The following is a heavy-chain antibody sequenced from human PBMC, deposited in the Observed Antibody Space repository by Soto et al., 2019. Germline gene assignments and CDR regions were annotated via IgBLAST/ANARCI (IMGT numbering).Heavy chain of an antibody. Sequence: ASVKVSFKASGYTFTSYHMHWVRQAPGQGLEWMGIINPSGGSTSYAQKFQGRVTMTRDTSTSTVYMELSSLRSEDTAVYYCARGLACSSTSCRTPPPGPWGQGTLVTVSS. CDR2: INPSGGST. CDR1: GYTFTSYH. V-gene: IGHV1-46*01. D-gene: IGHD2-2*01. CDR3: ARGLACSSTSCRTPPPGP. J-gene: IGHJ5*02.